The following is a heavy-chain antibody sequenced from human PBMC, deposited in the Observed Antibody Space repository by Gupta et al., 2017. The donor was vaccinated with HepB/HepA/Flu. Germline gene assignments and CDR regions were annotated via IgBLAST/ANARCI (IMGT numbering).Heavy chain of an antibody. CDR1: GFTFSSYA. Sequence: EVQLLESGGGLVQPGGFLRLSCAASGFTFSSYAMSWVRQAPGKGLEWVSGISGSGGGTYYADSVKGRFTISRDNSKNTLYLQMNSLRAEDTAVYYCAKGYGLYCSGGSCYVDYWGQGTLVTVSS. D-gene: IGHD2-15*01. V-gene: IGHV3-23*01. J-gene: IGHJ4*02. CDR2: ISGSGGGT. CDR3: AKGYGLYCSGGSCYVDY.